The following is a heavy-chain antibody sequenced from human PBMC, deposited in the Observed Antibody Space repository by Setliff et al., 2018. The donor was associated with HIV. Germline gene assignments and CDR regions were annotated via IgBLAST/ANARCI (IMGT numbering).Heavy chain of an antibody. V-gene: IGHV1-18*01. CDR1: TYTFSSYV. CDR2: ISVYNGNT. Sequence: ASVKVSCKASTYTFSSYVINWVRQAPGQGLEWMGRISVYNGNTIYAQKLQGRVIMTTDTSTSTAYMELRSPRSDDTAMYYCATQRDIVMVPGQGGFDIWAQGTMVTVSS. CDR3: ATQRDIVMVPGQGGFDI. J-gene: IGHJ3*02. D-gene: IGHD2-2*01.